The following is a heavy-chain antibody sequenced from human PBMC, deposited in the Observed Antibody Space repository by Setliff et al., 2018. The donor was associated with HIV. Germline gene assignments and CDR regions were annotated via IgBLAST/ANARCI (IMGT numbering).Heavy chain of an antibody. Sequence: SETLSLTCTVSGDSISSNYWTWIRQPPGKGLEYIGYVYYTGSTNYNPSLKNRVTISIDTSKNQFSLKLRSVTAADTAVYYCAKGAGFYGDYTFDHWGQGRQVTVSS. CDR3: AKGAGFYGDYTFDH. V-gene: IGHV4-59*01. CDR1: GDSISSNY. J-gene: IGHJ4*02. CDR2: VYYTGST. D-gene: IGHD4-17*01.